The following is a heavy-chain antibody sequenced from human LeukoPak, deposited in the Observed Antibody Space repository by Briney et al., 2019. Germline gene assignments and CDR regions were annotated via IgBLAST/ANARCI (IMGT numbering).Heavy chain of an antibody. CDR3: ASRDGWSGSYPGFDP. D-gene: IGHD1-26*01. Sequence: KTSETLSLTCAVYGGSFSGYYWSWIRHPPGKGLEWIGEINHSGSTNYNPSLKSRVTISVDTSKNKFSLKLSSLTAADTALYYFASRDGWSGSYPGFDPWGEGTLGTVSS. J-gene: IGHJ5*02. V-gene: IGHV4-34*01. CDR2: INHSGST. CDR1: GGSFSGYY.